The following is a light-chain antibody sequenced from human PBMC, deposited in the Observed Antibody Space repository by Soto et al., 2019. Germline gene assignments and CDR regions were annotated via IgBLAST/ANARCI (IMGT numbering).Light chain of an antibody. Sequence: QSALTQPPSASGSPGQSVTISCTGTSGDVGAYDHVSWYQQHPGKAPKLLIYEVTKRPSGVPDRFSGSKSGNTASLTVSGLQAADEADHFCKSYAGSNTYVFGSGTKVTVL. CDR3: KSYAGSNTYV. CDR2: EVT. CDR1: SGDVGAYDH. J-gene: IGLJ1*01. V-gene: IGLV2-8*01.